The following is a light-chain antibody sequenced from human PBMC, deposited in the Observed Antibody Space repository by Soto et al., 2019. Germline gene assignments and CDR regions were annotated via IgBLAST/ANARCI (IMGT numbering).Light chain of an antibody. CDR2: GTS. Sequence: EIVLTQSPGTLSLSPGERATLSCRASQSTRSTSLAWYQQKPGQAPRLLIYGTSSRASGIPDRFSGSGSGTDFTLTISGLEPEDFAMYYCQQFDSSLWTFGQGTEVEIK. V-gene: IGKV3-20*01. CDR1: QSTRSTS. J-gene: IGKJ1*01. CDR3: QQFDSSLWT.